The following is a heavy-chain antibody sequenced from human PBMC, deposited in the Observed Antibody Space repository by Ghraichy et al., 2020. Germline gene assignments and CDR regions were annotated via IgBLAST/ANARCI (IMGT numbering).Heavy chain of an antibody. V-gene: IGHV4-34*01. D-gene: IGHD3-16*01. J-gene: IGHJ4*02. CDR3: ARGRGPPGGIWIDY. CDR2: INHSGST. Sequence: SETLSLTCAVYGGSFSGYYWSWIRQPPGKGLEWIGEINHSGSTNYNPSLKSRVTISVDTSKNQFSLKLSSVTAADTAVYYCARGRGPPGGIWIDYWGQGTLVTVSS. CDR1: GGSFSGYY.